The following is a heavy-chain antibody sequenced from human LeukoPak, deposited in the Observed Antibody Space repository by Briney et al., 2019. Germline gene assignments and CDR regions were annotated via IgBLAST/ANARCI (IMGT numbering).Heavy chain of an antibody. D-gene: IGHD3-22*01. CDR3: ARGTPGGYYDSSGYPPRRYYGMDV. CDR2: IYYSGST. CDR1: GGSISSYY. Sequence: SETLSLTCTVSGGSISSYYWSWIRQPPGKGLEWIGYIYYSGSTNCNPSLKSRVTISVDTSKNQFSLKLSSVTAADTAVYYCARGTPGGYYDSSGYPPRRYYGMDVWGQGTTVTVSS. J-gene: IGHJ6*02. V-gene: IGHV4-59*12.